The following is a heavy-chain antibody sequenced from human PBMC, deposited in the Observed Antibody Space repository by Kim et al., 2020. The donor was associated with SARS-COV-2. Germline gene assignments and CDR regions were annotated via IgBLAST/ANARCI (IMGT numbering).Heavy chain of an antibody. V-gene: IGHV4-59*01. Sequence: PSLKSRVTISVDTSKSQFSLNLNSVTAADTAVYYCARAIVFQPRKKGYFDLWGRGTRVSVSS. J-gene: IGHJ2*01. D-gene: IGHD3-16*02. CDR3: ARAIVFQPRKKGYFDL.